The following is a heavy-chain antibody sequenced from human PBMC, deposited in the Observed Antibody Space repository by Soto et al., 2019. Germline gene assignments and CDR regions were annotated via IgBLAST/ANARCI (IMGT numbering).Heavy chain of an antibody. CDR3: VRDYYGDLHIYRYYGMDV. Sequence: QVQLVQSGPEVKKPGASVKVSCKASGYTFTDHGITWVRQVPGQGLEWVGWISPYNANTHYAQKLQGRVTMTTDTAPNTAYMDLRSLRSDDTAMYYCVRDYYGDLHIYRYYGMDVWGQGTTVTVSS. CDR1: GYTFTDHG. V-gene: IGHV1-18*01. D-gene: IGHD4-17*01. J-gene: IGHJ6*02. CDR2: ISPYNANT.